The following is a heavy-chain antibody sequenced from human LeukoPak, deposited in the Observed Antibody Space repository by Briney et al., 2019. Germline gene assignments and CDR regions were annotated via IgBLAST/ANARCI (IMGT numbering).Heavy chain of an antibody. CDR2: ISYDGNNK. CDR3: AELGITMIGGV. Sequence: PGGSLRLSCAASGFTFSGYAMHWVRQAPGKGLEWVALISYDGNNKYYADSVKGRFTISRDNAKNSLYLQMNSLRAEDTAVYYCAELGITMIGGVWGKGTTVTISS. CDR1: GFTFSGYA. J-gene: IGHJ6*04. D-gene: IGHD3-10*02. V-gene: IGHV3-30*04.